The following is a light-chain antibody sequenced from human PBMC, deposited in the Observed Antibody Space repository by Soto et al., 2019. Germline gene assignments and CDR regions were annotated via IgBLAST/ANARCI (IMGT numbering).Light chain of an antibody. V-gene: IGKV4-1*01. J-gene: IGKJ4*01. CDR2: WAS. CDR1: QSVLYSSNNKNY. Sequence: DIVMTQSPDSLAVSLGASATINCKSSQSVLYSSNNKNYLAWYQQKPGQPPKLLIYWASTRESGVPDRFSGSGSGTDFTLTISRLQAEDVAVYYCQQYYSTPLTFGGGTKVEIK. CDR3: QQYYSTPLT.